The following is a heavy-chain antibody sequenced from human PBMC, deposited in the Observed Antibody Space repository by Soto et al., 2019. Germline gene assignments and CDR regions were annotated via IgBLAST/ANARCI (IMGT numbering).Heavy chain of an antibody. Sequence: GGSLRLSCAASGFTFNGFAMHWVRQAPGKGLEWVAAISHDGNNKYYADFVKGRFTISRDNSKYMLYLQMNCLTAEDTAVYSCVRVGWGYSLGNCMDDWGQGTTVTVSS. D-gene: IGHD5-18*01. J-gene: IGHJ6*02. V-gene: IGHV3-30-3*01. CDR2: ISHDGNNK. CDR3: VRVGWGYSLGNCMDD. CDR1: GFTFNGFA.